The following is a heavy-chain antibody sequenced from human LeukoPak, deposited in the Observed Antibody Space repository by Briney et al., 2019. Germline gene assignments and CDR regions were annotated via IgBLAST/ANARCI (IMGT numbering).Heavy chain of an antibody. D-gene: IGHD3-22*01. CDR1: GASISSHY. Sequence: PSETLSLTCSVSGASISSHYWSWIRQPPGKGPESIGYIYYTGGTTYNPSPKSRVTISVDTSKNQFSLKLTSVTAADTAVYYCAREDRRGVFDPWGQGTLVTVSS. CDR3: AREDRRGVFDP. V-gene: IGHV4-59*11. CDR2: IYYTGGT. J-gene: IGHJ5*02.